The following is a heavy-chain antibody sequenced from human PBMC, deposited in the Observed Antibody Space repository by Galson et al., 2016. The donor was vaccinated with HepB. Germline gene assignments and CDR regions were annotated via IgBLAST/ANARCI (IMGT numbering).Heavy chain of an antibody. CDR2: VFYSGAT. D-gene: IGHD5-12*01. CDR3: ARIKYSGYNPGLFFDS. Sequence: TLSLTCSVSDASINSGGYYWSWIRQLPVKGLEWIGYVFYSGATYYNPSLKSRVTISIDTSNRQFSLKLTSVTAADTAGYYCARIKYSGYNPGLFFDSWGQGILVSVSS. V-gene: IGHV4-31*03. CDR1: DASINSGGYY. J-gene: IGHJ4*02.